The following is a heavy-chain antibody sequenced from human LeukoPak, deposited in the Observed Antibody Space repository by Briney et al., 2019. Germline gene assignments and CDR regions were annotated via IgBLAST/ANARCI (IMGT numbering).Heavy chain of an antibody. CDR1: GYTFTVYY. D-gene: IGHD5-18*01. CDR3: ARDFRAAMVSDWFAP. Sequence: ASVKVSCKASGYTFTVYYIHWVRQAPGQGLEWMGWINPNSGGTNYAQKFQGRVTMTRDTSSSTAYMELSRLRSDDTAVYYCARDFRAAMVSDWFAPWGQGTLATASS. CDR2: INPNSGGT. V-gene: IGHV1-2*02. J-gene: IGHJ5*02.